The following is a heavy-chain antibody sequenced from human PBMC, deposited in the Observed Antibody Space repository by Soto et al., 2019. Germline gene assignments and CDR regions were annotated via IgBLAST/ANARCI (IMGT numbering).Heavy chain of an antibody. CDR3: ARPKFDPFNSGGGCSFFDS. V-gene: IGHV3-23*01. D-gene: IGHD2-15*01. Sequence: PGGSLRLSCAASGFTFSSYVMNWIRKAPGKGLEWVSAIDSTGDRSLHAGSVKGRFTVSRDASKKTLYLQMNSLRVDDPARYFCARPKFDPFNSGGGCSFFDSWGQGTPDTVSS. J-gene: IGHJ4*02. CDR1: GFTFSSYV. CDR2: IDSTGDRS.